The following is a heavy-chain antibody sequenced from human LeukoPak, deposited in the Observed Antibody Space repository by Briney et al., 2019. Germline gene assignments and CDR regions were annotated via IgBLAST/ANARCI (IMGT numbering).Heavy chain of an antibody. CDR1: GGSFSGYY. CDR2: INHSGST. J-gene: IGHJ5*02. D-gene: IGHD2-2*01. Sequence: PSETPSLTCAVYGGSFSGYYWSWIRQPPGKGLEWIGEINHSGSTNYNPSLKSRVIISVDTSKNQFSLKLSSVTAADTAVYYCARVGYVGVVPAADNWFDPWGQGTLVTVSS. V-gene: IGHV4-34*01. CDR3: ARVGYVGVVPAADNWFDP.